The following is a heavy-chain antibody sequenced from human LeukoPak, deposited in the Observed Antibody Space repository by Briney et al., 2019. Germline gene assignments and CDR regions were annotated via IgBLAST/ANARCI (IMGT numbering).Heavy chain of an antibody. Sequence: HSGGSLRLSCAASGFTFSSYGMHWVRQAPGKGLEWVAVISYDGSNKYYADSVKGRFTISRDNSKNTLYLQMNSLRAEDTAVYYCAKALLWFGELLEYYYGMDVWGQGTTVTVSS. V-gene: IGHV3-30*18. CDR3: AKALLWFGELLEYYYGMDV. D-gene: IGHD3-10*01. J-gene: IGHJ6*02. CDR2: ISYDGSNK. CDR1: GFTFSSYG.